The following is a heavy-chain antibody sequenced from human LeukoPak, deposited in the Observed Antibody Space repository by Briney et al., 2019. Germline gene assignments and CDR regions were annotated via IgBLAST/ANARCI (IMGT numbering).Heavy chain of an antibody. V-gene: IGHV4-4*07. Sequence: SETLSLTCTVSGVSISSYYWSWLRQPAGKGLEWIGRIYTSGSTNYNPSLKSRVTMSVDTSKNQFSLKLSSVTAADTAVYYCAREENFCSSTSCYTWFDPWGQGTLVTVSS. D-gene: IGHD2-2*02. CDR1: GVSISSYY. J-gene: IGHJ5*02. CDR2: IYTSGST. CDR3: AREENFCSSTSCYTWFDP.